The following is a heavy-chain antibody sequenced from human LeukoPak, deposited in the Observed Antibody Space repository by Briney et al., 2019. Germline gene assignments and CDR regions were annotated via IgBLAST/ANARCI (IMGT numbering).Heavy chain of an antibody. Sequence: ASVKVSCKVSGYTLTKLSMHWVRQAPGKGLEWMGGVDPEDGEAIYAQKFQGRVTLTEDTSTDTAYMELSSLRSEDTAVYYCATARGYGSGTYYTGRYYFDHWGQGTLVTVSS. CDR2: VDPEDGEA. V-gene: IGHV1-24*01. J-gene: IGHJ4*02. CDR1: GYTLTKLS. D-gene: IGHD3-10*01. CDR3: ATARGYGSGTYYTGRYYFDH.